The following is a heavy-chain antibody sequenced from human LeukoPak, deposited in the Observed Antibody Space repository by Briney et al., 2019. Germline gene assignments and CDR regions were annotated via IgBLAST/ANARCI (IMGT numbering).Heavy chain of an antibody. J-gene: IGHJ4*02. Sequence: PGGSLRLSCEASGFTFGSYVMSWVRQAPGKGLEWVSAISGSGGSTYYADSVKGRFTISRDNSKNTLYLQMNSLRAEDTAVYYCAKDSGWSGIVVVISYFDYWGQGTLVTVSS. CDR3: AKDSGWSGIVVVISYFDY. V-gene: IGHV3-23*01. CDR2: ISGSGGST. D-gene: IGHD3-22*01. CDR1: GFTFGSYV.